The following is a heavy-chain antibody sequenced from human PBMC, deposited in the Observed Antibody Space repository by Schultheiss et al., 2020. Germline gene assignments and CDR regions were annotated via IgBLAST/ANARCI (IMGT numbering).Heavy chain of an antibody. CDR1: GYTFTGYY. CDR3: ARARASIAAAGTTRYGMDV. Sequence: ASVKVSCKASGYTFTGYYMHWVRQAPGQGLEWMGCINPNSGDTNYAQKFQGRVTMTRDTSISTAYMELSRLRSDDTAVYYCARARASIAAAGTTRYGMDVWGQGTTVTVSS. D-gene: IGHD6-13*01. CDR2: INPNSGDT. V-gene: IGHV1-2*02. J-gene: IGHJ6*02.